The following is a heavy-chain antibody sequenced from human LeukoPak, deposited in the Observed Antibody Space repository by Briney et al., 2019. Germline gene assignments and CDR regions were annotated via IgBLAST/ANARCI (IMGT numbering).Heavy chain of an antibody. CDR2: IKPDGSEK. V-gene: IGHV3-7*05. Sequence: GGSLRLSCAASGFTLSTYWMAWVRQAPGKGLEWVANIKPDGSEKTYVDSVRGRFTISRDNAKNFLYLQVNTLRPEDTAVYYCATVSVAGTGFLDYWGQGTLATVSS. D-gene: IGHD6-13*01. J-gene: IGHJ4*02. CDR1: GFTLSTYW. CDR3: ATVSVAGTGFLDY.